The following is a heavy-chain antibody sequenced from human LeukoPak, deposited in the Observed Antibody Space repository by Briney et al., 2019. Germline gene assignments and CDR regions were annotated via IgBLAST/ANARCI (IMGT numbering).Heavy chain of an antibody. V-gene: IGHV3-23*01. J-gene: IGHJ4*02. CDR2: ISGSGGST. CDR3: ARDGELLWFGETPRGYSDY. CDR1: GFTFSSYA. D-gene: IGHD3-10*01. Sequence: PGGSLRLSCAASGFTFSSYAMTWVRQAPGKGLEWVSAISGSGGSTYYADSVKGRFTISRDNAKNSLYLQMNSLRAEDTAVYYCARDGELLWFGETPRGYSDYWGQGTLVTVSS.